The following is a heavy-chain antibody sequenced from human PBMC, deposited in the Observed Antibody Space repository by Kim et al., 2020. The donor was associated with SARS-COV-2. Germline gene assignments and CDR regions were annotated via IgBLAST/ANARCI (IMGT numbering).Heavy chain of an antibody. D-gene: IGHD6-6*01. CDR1: GYTFTGYY. CDR3: ARDVSQYRTSYYFDY. CDR2: INPNSGGT. V-gene: IGHV1-2*02. J-gene: IGHJ4*02. Sequence: ASVKVSCKASGYTFTGYYMHWVRQAPGQGLEWMGWINPNSGGTNYAQKFQGRVTMTRDTSISTAYMELSRLRSDDTAVYYCARDVSQYRTSYYFDYWGQGTLVTVSS.